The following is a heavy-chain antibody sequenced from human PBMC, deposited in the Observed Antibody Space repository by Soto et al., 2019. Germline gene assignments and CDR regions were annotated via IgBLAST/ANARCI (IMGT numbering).Heavy chain of an antibody. Sequence: QVQLQESGPGLVKPSETLSLTCTVSGGSISSSYWSWIRQPPGKGLEWIGYIYDSGSTSYSSSLKSRVTMSVDTSKNQFSLKLSSVTAADTAVYYCARQLIYWGRGTPVTVSS. J-gene: IGHJ4*02. D-gene: IGHD6-13*01. CDR3: ARQLIY. CDR2: IYDSGST. CDR1: GGSISSSY. V-gene: IGHV4-59*08.